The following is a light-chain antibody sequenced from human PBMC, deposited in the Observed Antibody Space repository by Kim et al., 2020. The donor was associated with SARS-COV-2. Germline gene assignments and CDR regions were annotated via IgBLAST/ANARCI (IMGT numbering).Light chain of an antibody. CDR2: DGS. J-gene: IGLJ2*01. Sequence: QSVTISGTGTSNNVGGYKFVSWYQQHPDKAPKLVVFDGSERPSGVPDRFSGSKSGDTASLTISGLQAEDEADYYCCSDAGNYILIFGGGTKLTVL. V-gene: IGLV2-11*03. CDR1: SNNVGGYKF. CDR3: CSDAGNYILI.